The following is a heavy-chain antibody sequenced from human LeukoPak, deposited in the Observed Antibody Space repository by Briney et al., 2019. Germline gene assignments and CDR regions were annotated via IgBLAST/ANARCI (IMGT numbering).Heavy chain of an antibody. D-gene: IGHD2-2*01. V-gene: IGHV1-2*02. CDR2: INPNGGGT. CDR1: GYTFTGYY. Sequence: RASVKVSCKASGYTFTGYYMHWVRQAPGQGLEWMGWINPNGGGTDYAQKFQGRVTMTRDTSISTAYMELSRLRSDDTAVYYCARGYCSSTSCYLWLVDPWGQGTLVTVSS. J-gene: IGHJ5*02. CDR3: ARGYCSSTSCYLWLVDP.